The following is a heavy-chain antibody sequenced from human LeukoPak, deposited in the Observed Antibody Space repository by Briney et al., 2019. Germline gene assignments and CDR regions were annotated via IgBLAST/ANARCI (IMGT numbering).Heavy chain of an antibody. Sequence: GGSLRLSCAASGFTFSSYSMNWVRQAPGKGLEWVSSTSSSSSYIYYADSVKGRFTISRDNAKNSLYLQMNSLRAEDTAVYYCATSIVGEYYFDYWGQGTLVTVSS. D-gene: IGHD1-26*01. V-gene: IGHV3-21*01. J-gene: IGHJ4*02. CDR2: TSSSSSYI. CDR3: ATSIVGEYYFDY. CDR1: GFTFSSYS.